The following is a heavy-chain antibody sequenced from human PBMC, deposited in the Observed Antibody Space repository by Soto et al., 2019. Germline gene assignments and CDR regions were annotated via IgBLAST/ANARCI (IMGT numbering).Heavy chain of an antibody. V-gene: IGHV4-34*01. CDR3: ARWDSSGWYWDY. CDR1: GGSYSGDY. D-gene: IGHD6-19*01. Sequence: SETLSLTCAVYGGSYSGDYWSWIRQPPGKGLEWIGEINHSGSTNYNPSLKSRVTISVDTSKNQFSLKLSSVTAADTAVYYCARWDSSGWYWDYWGQGTLVTVSS. CDR2: INHSGST. J-gene: IGHJ4*02.